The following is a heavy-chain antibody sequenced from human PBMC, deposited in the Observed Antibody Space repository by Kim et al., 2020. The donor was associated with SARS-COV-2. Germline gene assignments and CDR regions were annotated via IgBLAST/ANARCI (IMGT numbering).Heavy chain of an antibody. V-gene: IGHV3-23*01. Sequence: GGSLRLSCAASGFTFSSYAMSWVRQAPGKGLEWVSAISGSGGSTYYADSVKGRFTISRDNSKNTLYLQMNSLRAEDTAVYYCAKEESEYYYDSSGYWGYAFDIWGQGKMVTVSS. CDR1: GFTFSSYA. CDR2: ISGSGGST. J-gene: IGHJ3*02. D-gene: IGHD3-22*01. CDR3: AKEESEYYYDSSGYWGYAFDI.